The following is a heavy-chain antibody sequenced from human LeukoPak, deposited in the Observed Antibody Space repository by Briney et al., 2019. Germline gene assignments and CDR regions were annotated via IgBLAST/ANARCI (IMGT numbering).Heavy chain of an antibody. CDR2: ISGGGYNT. CDR1: GFTFTNYA. Sequence: PGGSLRLSCAASGFTFTNYAMSWVRQAPGKGLEWVSAISGGGYNTHYAESVKGRFTISRDNSKNTLYLQMNSLRAEDTAVYRCAKDRSGYNSGHFDYWGQGTLVTVSS. J-gene: IGHJ4*02. CDR3: AKDRSGYNSGHFDY. D-gene: IGHD6-19*01. V-gene: IGHV3-23*01.